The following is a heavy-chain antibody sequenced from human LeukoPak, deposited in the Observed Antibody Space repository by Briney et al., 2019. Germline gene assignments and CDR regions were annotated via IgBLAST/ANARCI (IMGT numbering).Heavy chain of an antibody. D-gene: IGHD3-22*01. J-gene: IGHJ2*01. CDR3: ARAPTMMGNWYFDL. CDR2: IYTSGST. Sequence: SETLSLTCTVSGGSISSYYWSWIRQPAGKGLEWIGRIYTSGSTNYNPSLKSRVTMSVDTSKNQFPLKLSSVTAADTAVYYCARAPTMMGNWYFDLWGRGTLVTVSS. V-gene: IGHV4-4*07. CDR1: GGSISSYY.